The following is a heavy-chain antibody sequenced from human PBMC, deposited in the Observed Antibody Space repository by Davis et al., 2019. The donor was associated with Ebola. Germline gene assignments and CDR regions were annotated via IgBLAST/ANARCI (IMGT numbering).Heavy chain of an antibody. J-gene: IGHJ4*02. V-gene: IGHV4-39*07. Sequence: MPSETLSLTCTVSGGSVSSSSYYWGWIRQPPGKGLEWIGSIYYSGSTYYNPSLKSRVTISVDTSKNQFSLKLSSVTAADTAVYYCARDPGYSSSWYDYWGQGTLVTVSS. CDR1: GGSVSSSSYY. CDR3: ARDPGYSSSWYDY. CDR2: IYYSGST. D-gene: IGHD6-13*01.